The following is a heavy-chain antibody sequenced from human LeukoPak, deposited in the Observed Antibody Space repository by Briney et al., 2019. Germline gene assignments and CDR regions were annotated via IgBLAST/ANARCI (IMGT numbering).Heavy chain of an antibody. J-gene: IGHJ4*02. CDR3: ASSSRYSSSSVSYY. CDR2: INHSGST. V-gene: IGHV4-34*01. Sequence: SETLSLTCAVYGGSFSGYYWSWIGQRPGKGLEWIGEINHSGSTNYNPSLKSRVTISVDTSKNQFSLKLSSVTAADTAVYYCASSSRYSSSSVSYYWGQGTLVTVSS. D-gene: IGHD6-6*01. CDR1: GGSFSGYY.